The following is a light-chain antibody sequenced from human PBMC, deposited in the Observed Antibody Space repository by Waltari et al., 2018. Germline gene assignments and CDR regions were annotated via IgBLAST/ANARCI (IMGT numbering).Light chain of an antibody. V-gene: IGLV2-23*02. CDR1: CSDAGCYNL. CDR2: EVN. Sequence: QSALTQPASVPGSPGQSPTIPSPGPCSDAGCYNLAPWYQQHAGQVPKLIIYEVNKRPSGFSTRFSGSRSGNTASLTISGLQAEDEATYFCCSYAGTTSWLFGGGTKVTVL. CDR3: CSYAGTTSWL. J-gene: IGLJ3*02.